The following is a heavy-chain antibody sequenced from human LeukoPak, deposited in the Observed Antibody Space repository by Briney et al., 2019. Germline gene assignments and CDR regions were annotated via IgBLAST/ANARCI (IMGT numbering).Heavy chain of an antibody. V-gene: IGHV4-61*02. CDR2: IYTSGST. Sequence: PSQTLSLTCTVSGGSISSGDYYWSWIRQPAGKGLEWIGRIYTSGSTNYNPSLKSRVTISLDTSKNQLSLKLSSVTAADTAVCYCARETFAFDIWGQGTMVTVSS. J-gene: IGHJ3*02. CDR1: GGSISSGDYY. CDR3: ARETFAFDI.